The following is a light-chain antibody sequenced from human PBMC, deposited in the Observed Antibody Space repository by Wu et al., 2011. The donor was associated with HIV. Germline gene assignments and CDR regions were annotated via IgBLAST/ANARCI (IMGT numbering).Light chain of an antibody. V-gene: IGKV1-27*01. J-gene: IGKJ1*01. CDR1: QGISNY. CDR2: AAS. Sequence: DIQMTQSPSSLSASVGDRVTITCRASQGISNYLAWYQQKPGKVPKLLIYAASTLQSGVPSRFSGSGSGTDFTLTISSLQPEDVATYYCTKNTTLAPWTFGQGTKVEIK. CDR3: TKNTTLAPWT.